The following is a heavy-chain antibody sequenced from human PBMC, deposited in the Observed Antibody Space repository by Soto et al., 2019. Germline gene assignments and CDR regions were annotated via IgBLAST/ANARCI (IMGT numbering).Heavy chain of an antibody. D-gene: IGHD6-13*01. V-gene: IGHV1-2*02. J-gene: IGHJ6*02. CDR2: INPNSGGT. CDR1: GYTFTGYY. CDR3: ASYGYSSSPYYYYGMDV. Sequence: ASVKVSCKASGYTFTGYYMHWARQAPGQGLEWMGWINPNSGGTNYAQKFQGRVTMTRDTSISTAYMELSRLRSDDTAVYYCASYGYSSSPYYYYGMDVWGQGTTVTVSS.